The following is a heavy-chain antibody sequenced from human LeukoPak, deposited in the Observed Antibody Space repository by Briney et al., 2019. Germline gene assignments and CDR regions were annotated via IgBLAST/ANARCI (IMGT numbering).Heavy chain of an antibody. D-gene: IGHD3-9*01. CDR2: ISSNGGST. J-gene: IGHJ6*02. CDR3: VKGMEDYDILTGVLDV. V-gene: IGHV3-64D*06. Sequence: GGSLRLSCSASGFTFSSYAMRWVRQAPGKGLEYVSAISSNGGSTYYADSVKGRFTISRDNSKNTLYLQMSSLRAEDTAGYYCVKGMEDYDILTGVLDVWGQGTTVTVSS. CDR1: GFTFSSYA.